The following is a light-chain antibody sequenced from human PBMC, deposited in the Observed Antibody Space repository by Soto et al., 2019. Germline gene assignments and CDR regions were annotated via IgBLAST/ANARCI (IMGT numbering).Light chain of an antibody. Sequence: EIVMTQSPATLSVSPGERATLSCRASQSVSSNLAWYQQKPGQAPRLLIYGASTRATGIPARFSGSRSGTELTPTISSLQSEDFAVYYCQQYNNWPPYTFGQGTKLEIK. V-gene: IGKV3-15*01. CDR3: QQYNNWPPYT. J-gene: IGKJ2*01. CDR1: QSVSSN. CDR2: GAS.